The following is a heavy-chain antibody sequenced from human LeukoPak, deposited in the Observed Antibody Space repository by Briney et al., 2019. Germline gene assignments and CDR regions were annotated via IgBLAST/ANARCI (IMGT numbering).Heavy chain of an antibody. J-gene: IGHJ4*02. CDR2: IYYSGST. V-gene: IGHV4-30-4*01. Sequence: SQTLSLTCTVSGGSISSGDYYWSWIRQPPGKGLEWIGYIYYSGSTYHNPSLKSRVTISVDTSKNQFSLKLSSVTAADTAVYYCARALSDVTVTTSDYFDYWGQGTLVTVSS. CDR1: GGSISSGDYY. D-gene: IGHD4-17*01. CDR3: ARALSDVTVTTSDYFDY.